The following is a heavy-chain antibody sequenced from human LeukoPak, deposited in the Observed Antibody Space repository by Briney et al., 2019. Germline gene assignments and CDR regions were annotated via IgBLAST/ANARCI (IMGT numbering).Heavy chain of an antibody. D-gene: IGHD6-13*01. Sequence: SQTLSLTCTVSGGSISSGGYYWSWIRQPPGKGLEWIGYIYYSGSTNYNPSLKSRVTISVDTSKNQFSLKLSSVTAADTAVYYCAREMSSSWYASYYYMDVWGKGTTVTVSS. J-gene: IGHJ6*03. V-gene: IGHV4-61*08. CDR2: IYYSGST. CDR3: AREMSSSWYASYYYMDV. CDR1: GGSISSGGYY.